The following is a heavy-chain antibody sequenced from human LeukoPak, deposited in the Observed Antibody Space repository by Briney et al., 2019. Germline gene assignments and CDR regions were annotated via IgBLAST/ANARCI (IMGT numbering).Heavy chain of an antibody. Sequence: GRSLRLSCAASAFTFSYYGMHWVRQPPGKGLEWVAVIWSNGNDKYYIDSVKGRFTVSRDNSKNTLYLQMNSLRAEDTAVYYCAKDRGDTAMVFYDFDYWGQGTLVTVSS. CDR2: IWSNGNDK. V-gene: IGHV3-33*06. CDR3: AKDRGDTAMVFYDFDY. D-gene: IGHD5-18*01. J-gene: IGHJ4*02. CDR1: AFTFSYYG.